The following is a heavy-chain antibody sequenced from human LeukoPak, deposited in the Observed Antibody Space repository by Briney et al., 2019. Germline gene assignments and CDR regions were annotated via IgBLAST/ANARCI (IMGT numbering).Heavy chain of an antibody. CDR3: AKDQVMRYFELSMDV. D-gene: IGHD3-9*01. CDR2: ISYDGSSK. V-gene: IGHV3-30*18. Sequence: GRSLRLSCAASGFTFSSYDMHWVRQAPGKGLEWVTVISYDGSSKYYADSVKGRFTISRDNSKNTLYLQMNSLRAEDTAVYYCAKDQVMRYFELSMDVWGKGTTVTVSS. CDR1: GFTFSSYD. J-gene: IGHJ6*04.